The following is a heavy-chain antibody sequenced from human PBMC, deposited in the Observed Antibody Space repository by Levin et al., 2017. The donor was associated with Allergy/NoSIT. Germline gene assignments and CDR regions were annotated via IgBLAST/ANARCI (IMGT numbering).Heavy chain of an antibody. J-gene: IGHJ6*02. D-gene: IGHD2-2*01. CDR2: IWYDGSNK. V-gene: IGHV3-33*01. Sequence: GGSLRLSCAASGVTFSSYGMHGVRQAPGKGLEWVAVIWYDGSNKYYADSVKGRFTISRDNSKNTLYLQMNSLRAEDTAVYYCARVIGVEYYYYGMDVWGQGTTVTVSS. CDR1: GVTFSSYG. CDR3: ARVIGVEYYYYGMDV.